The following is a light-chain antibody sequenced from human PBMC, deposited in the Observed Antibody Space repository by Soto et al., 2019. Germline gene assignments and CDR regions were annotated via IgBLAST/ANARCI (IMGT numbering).Light chain of an antibody. CDR1: QGISNF. CDR3: QQYNSYSPWT. V-gene: IGKV1-9*01. Sequence: IQLTQSPSSLSASVGNRVTITCRASQGISNFLAWYQQKPGKAPKLLIYAASTLQSGVPSRFSGSGSGTEFTLTISSLQPDDFATYYCQQYNSYSPWTFGQGTKVDIK. J-gene: IGKJ1*01. CDR2: AAS.